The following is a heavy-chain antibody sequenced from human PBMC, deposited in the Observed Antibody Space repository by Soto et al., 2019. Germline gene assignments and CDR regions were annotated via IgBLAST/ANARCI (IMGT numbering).Heavy chain of an antibody. D-gene: IGHD3-22*01. V-gene: IGHV3-73*01. J-gene: IGHJ4*02. CDR3: TRLISAAQDY. CDR2: IRDRAYNYAT. CDR1: GFVFKDSS. Sequence: EVLLVESGGGLVQPGGSLKLSCAASGFVFKDSSIHWVRQASGKGLGWVGRIRDRAYNYATSYAASVKGWFTISRDDSSNTAFLQMNSLKTEDTAIYYCTRLISAAQDYWGQGTRVTVSS.